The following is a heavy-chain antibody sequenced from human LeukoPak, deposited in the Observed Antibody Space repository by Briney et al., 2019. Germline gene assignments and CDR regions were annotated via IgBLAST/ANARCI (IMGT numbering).Heavy chain of an antibody. V-gene: IGHV3-33*01. CDR1: GFTFSSYG. CDR2: IWYDGSNK. D-gene: IGHD5-24*01. J-gene: IGHJ4*02. Sequence: GGSLRLSCAASGFTFSSYGMHWVRQAPGKGLEWVAVIWYDGSNKYYADSVKGRFTISRDNSKNTLYLQMNSLRAEDTAVYYCARGKQMATISAFDYWGQGTLVTVSS. CDR3: ARGKQMATISAFDY.